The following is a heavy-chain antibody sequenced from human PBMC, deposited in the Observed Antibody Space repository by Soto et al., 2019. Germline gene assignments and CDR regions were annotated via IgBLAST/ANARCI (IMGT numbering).Heavy chain of an antibody. CDR3: VSHPLDDSSGYYYVQFDY. Sequence: QVQLVQSGAEVKKPGSSVKVSCKASGGTFSSYAISWVRQAPGQGLEWMGGIIPIFGTANYAQKFQGRVTITADESTSTAYMELSSLRSEDTAVYYCVSHPLDDSSGYYYVQFDYWGQGTLVTVSS. CDR1: GGTFSSYA. J-gene: IGHJ4*02. V-gene: IGHV1-69*01. D-gene: IGHD3-22*01. CDR2: IIPIFGTA.